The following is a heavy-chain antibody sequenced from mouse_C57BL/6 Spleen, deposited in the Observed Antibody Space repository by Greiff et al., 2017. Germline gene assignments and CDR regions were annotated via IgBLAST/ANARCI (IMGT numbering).Heavy chain of an antibody. Sequence: VQLQQSGAELVKPGASVKLSCTASGFNIKDYYMHWVKQRAEQGLEWIGRIDPEDGETKYAPKFQGKATITAEKSSNTAYLQLSSLTSEDTAVYYCAPNGSTGVCAMAYWGQGTSVTVSS. J-gene: IGHJ4*01. CDR3: APNGSTGVCAMAY. V-gene: IGHV14-2*01. D-gene: IGHD1-1*01. CDR2: IDPEDGET. CDR1: GFNIKDYY.